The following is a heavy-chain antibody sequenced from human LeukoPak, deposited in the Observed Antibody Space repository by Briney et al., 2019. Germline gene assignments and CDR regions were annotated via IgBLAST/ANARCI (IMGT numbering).Heavy chain of an antibody. Sequence: PGGSLRLSCAASGFTFSDSGMHWVRQAPGHGLEWVAVIWYDGSNKDYADSVQGRFTISRDNSRNTLYLQMNSLRAVNAAVYYCARDSGVGGVIINRKPLDYWGQGTLVTVSS. CDR1: GFTFSDSG. CDR3: ARDSGVGGVIINRKPLDY. J-gene: IGHJ4*02. D-gene: IGHD3-10*01. CDR2: IWYDGSNK. V-gene: IGHV3-33*01.